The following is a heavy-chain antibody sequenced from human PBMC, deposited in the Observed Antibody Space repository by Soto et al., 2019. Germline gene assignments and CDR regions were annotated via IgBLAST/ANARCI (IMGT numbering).Heavy chain of an antibody. Sequence: QVQLQESGTGLVKPSETLSLTCTISGASLSTYYWHWIRQSPGKGLEWIGYIYYSGTTNYNPSLKGRVTISEYTSNNLCSLKLRSVSAADPAVYCCVRSYCPEGVCSPSCPFYPWCQGTLVTVSS. V-gene: IGHV4-59*01. D-gene: IGHD2-8*01. CDR3: VRSYCPEGVCSPSCPFYP. CDR2: IYYSGTT. J-gene: IGHJ5*02. CDR1: GASLSTYY.